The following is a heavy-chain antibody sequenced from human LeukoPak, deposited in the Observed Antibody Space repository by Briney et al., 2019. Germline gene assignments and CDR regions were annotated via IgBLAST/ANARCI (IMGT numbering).Heavy chain of an antibody. J-gene: IGHJ4*02. CDR3: ASDDYGDYIPLDY. D-gene: IGHD4-17*01. Sequence: GGSLRLSCAASGFTFSSYAMTWVRQAPGKGLEWVSSISSSSSYIYYADSVKGRFTISRDNAKNSLYLQMNGLRAEDTAVYYCASDDYGDYIPLDYWGQGTLVTVSS. CDR1: GFTFSSYA. V-gene: IGHV3-21*01. CDR2: ISSSSSYI.